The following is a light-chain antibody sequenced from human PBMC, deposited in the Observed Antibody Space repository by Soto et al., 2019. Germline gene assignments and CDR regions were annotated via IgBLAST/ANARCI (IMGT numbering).Light chain of an antibody. CDR3: HQYGSSPPYT. V-gene: IGKV3-20*01. J-gene: IGKJ2*01. CDR2: GSS. Sequence: EVVLTQSPGTLSLSPGERATLSCRASQSVTNNYLAWYQQRPGQAPRRLICGSSDMANGIPDRLSGSGSGTDFTLTISSLEPEDFAVYDCHQYGSSPPYTFGQGTKLEIK. CDR1: QSVTNNY.